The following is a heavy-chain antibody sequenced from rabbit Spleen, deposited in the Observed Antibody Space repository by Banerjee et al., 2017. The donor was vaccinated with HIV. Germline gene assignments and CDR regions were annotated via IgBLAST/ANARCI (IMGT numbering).Heavy chain of an antibody. CDR3: TRNANGGWDL. CDR1: GVSFSGSSY. V-gene: IGHV1S45*01. CDR2: IEGGSSAFT. Sequence: QEQLVESGGGLVKPGASLTLTCIASGVSFSGSSYMCWVRQAPGKGLEWIACIEGGSSAFTYFASWAKGRFTISKTSSTTVTLHMTSLTAADTATYFCTRNANGGWDLWGPGPSSPS. D-gene: IGHD4-1*01. J-gene: IGHJ6*01.